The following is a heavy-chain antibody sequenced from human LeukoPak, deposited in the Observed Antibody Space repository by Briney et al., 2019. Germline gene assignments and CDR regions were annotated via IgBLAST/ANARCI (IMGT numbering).Heavy chain of an antibody. CDR1: GGTFSSYA. D-gene: IGHD3-22*01. CDR3: AREPREYYYDSSGYSYYFDY. V-gene: IGHV1-69*05. Sequence: ASVKVSCKASGGTFSSYAISWVRQAPGQGLEWMGGIIPIFGTANYAQKLQGRVTMTTDTSTSTAYMELRSLRSDDTAVYYCAREPREYYYDSSGYSYYFDYWGQGTLVTVSS. J-gene: IGHJ4*02. CDR2: IIPIFGTA.